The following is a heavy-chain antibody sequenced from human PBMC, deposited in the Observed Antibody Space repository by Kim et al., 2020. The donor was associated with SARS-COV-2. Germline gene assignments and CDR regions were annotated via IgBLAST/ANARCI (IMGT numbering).Heavy chain of an antibody. V-gene: IGHV4-39*01. J-gene: IGHJ4*02. D-gene: IGHD2-15*01. CDR3: ARQVRVVRHLDH. CDR1: GVSIDTSDYY. Sequence: SETLSLTCTVSGVSIDTSDYYWAWIRQPPGHGLEWIATIYFTGTTFYSPSLKSRATVSIDTSKDQFSLDLNSVTNTDTSMYYCARQVRVVRHLDHWGQGILVTVSS. CDR2: IYFTGTT.